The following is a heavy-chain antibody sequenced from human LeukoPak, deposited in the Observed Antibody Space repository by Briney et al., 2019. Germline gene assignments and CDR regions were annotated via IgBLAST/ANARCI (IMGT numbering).Heavy chain of an antibody. J-gene: IGHJ4*02. CDR1: GGSFSGYY. Sequence: PSETLSLTCAVYGGSFSGYYWSWIRQPPGKGLEWIGEINHSGSTNYNPSLKCRVTISVDTSKNQFSLKLSSVTAADTAVYYCVYYYGSGSVEYWGQGTLVTVSS. V-gene: IGHV4-34*01. D-gene: IGHD3-10*01. CDR2: INHSGST. CDR3: VYYYGSGSVEY.